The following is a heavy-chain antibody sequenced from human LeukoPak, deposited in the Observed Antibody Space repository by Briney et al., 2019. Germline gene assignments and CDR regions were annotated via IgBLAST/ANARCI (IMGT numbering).Heavy chain of an antibody. J-gene: IGHJ4*02. V-gene: IGHV3-21*01. D-gene: IGHD3-22*01. CDR2: ISVRSNYR. CDR3: VRLRRNNDRSGYYYYYDY. CDR1: GYTFSDFS. Sequence: GGSLTLSCAASGYTFSDFSVNWVRQAPGKGLEWVSSISVRSNYRYYADSVRGRFTISRDDARDSLLLQMNSLRAEDTAVYFCVRLRRNNDRSGYYYYYDYWGQGTLVTVSS.